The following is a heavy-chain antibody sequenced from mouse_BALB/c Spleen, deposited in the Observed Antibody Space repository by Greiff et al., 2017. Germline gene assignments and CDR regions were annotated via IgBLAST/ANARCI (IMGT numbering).Heavy chain of an antibody. J-gene: IGHJ3*01. CDR3: ALYGFAWFAY. V-gene: IGHV3-5*02. CDR1: GISITTGNYR. D-gene: IGHD2-2*01. CDR2: IYYSGTI. Sequence: EVKLVESGPGLVKPSQTVSLTCTVTGISITTGNYRWSWIRQFPGNKLEWIGYIYYSGTITYNPSLTSRTTITRDTSKNQFFLEMNSLTAEDTATYYCALYGFAWFAYWGQGTLVTVSA.